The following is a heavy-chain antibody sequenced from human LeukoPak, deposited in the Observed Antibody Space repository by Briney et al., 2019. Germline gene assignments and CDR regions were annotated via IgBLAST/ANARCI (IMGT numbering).Heavy chain of an antibody. CDR1: GFTFSSYS. CDR2: ISSSSGYI. CDR3: AREYYYDSSGSYGFDI. Sequence: GGSLRLSCAASGFTFSSYSVNWVRQAPGKGLEWVSSISSSSGYIYYADSVKGRFTISRDNAKSSLYLQMKGLRAEDTAVYYCAREYYYDSSGSYGFDIWGQGTVVTVSS. D-gene: IGHD3-22*01. V-gene: IGHV3-21*01. J-gene: IGHJ3*02.